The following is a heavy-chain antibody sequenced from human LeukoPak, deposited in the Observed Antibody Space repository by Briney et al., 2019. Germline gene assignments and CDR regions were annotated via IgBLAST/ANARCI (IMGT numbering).Heavy chain of an antibody. V-gene: IGHV1-18*04. CDR1: GYTFTSYG. CDR3: ARNGGYDILTGYDFDY. D-gene: IGHD3-9*01. J-gene: IGHJ4*02. Sequence: ASVKVSCKASGYTFTSYGISWVRQALGQGLEWMGWISAYDGNTNYAQKLQGRVTMTTDTSTSTAYMELRSLRSDDTAVYYCARNGGYDILTGYDFDYWGQGTLVTVSS. CDR2: ISAYDGNT.